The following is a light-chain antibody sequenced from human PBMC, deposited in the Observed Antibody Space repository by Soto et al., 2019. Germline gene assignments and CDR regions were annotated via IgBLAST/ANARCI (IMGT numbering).Light chain of an antibody. V-gene: IGLV2-11*01. CDR1: SSDVGGYNY. J-gene: IGLJ1*01. Sequence: QSVLTQPPSVSGSPGHSVTISCTGTSSDVGGYNYVSWYQQHPGKAPKVIIFDVSKRPSGVPDRFSGSKSGSTASLTISGLQPDDEGDYYCCSFAGGFYVVGTGTKVTVL. CDR3: CSFAGGFYV. CDR2: DVS.